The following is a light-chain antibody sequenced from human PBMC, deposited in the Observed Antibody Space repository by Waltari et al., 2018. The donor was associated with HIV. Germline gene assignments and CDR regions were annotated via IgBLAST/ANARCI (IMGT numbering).Light chain of an antibody. J-gene: IGLJ2*01. Sequence: QSALPQPASVSGSPGQSLTISCTGTSSDTGNYNLVSWYQLQPGKSPNLIFYEDNKRPSGVSNRFSGSKSADTASLTISGLQAEDEADYYCCAYAGGLEFGGGTKLTVL. V-gene: IGLV2-23*01. CDR2: EDN. CDR1: SSDTGNYNL. CDR3: CAYAGGLE.